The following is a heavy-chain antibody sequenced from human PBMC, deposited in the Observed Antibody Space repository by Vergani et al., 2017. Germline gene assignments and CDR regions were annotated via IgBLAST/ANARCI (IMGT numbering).Heavy chain of an antibody. CDR3: ARDSRYCXSTSCYVGRDWFDP. V-gene: IGHV1-46*01. Sequence: QVQLVQSGAAVKKPGASVKVSCKASGYTFTSYYMHWVRQAPGQGLEWMGIINPSGGSTSYAQKFQGRVTMTRDTSTSTVYMELSSLRSEYTAVYYGARDSRYCXSTSCYVGRDWFDPWGQGTLVTVSS. CDR1: GYTFTSYY. CDR2: INPSGGST. D-gene: IGHD2-2*01. J-gene: IGHJ5*02.